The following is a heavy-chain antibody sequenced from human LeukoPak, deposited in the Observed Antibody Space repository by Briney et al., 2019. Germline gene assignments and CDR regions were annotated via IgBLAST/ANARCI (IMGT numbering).Heavy chain of an antibody. V-gene: IGHV3-23*01. Sequence: GGSLRLSCAASRFTFSRYAFSSYAMSWVRQAPGKGLEWVSAISGSGGSTYYADSVKGRFTISRDNSKNTLYLQMNSLRAEDTAVYYCASRIQLWKPSNAFWGQGTLVTVSS. D-gene: IGHD5-18*01. CDR1: RFTFSRYAFSSYA. J-gene: IGHJ4*02. CDR3: ASRIQLWKPSNAF. CDR2: ISGSGGST.